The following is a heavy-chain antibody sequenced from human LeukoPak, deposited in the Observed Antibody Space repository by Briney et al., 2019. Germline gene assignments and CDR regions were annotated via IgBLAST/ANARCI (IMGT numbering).Heavy chain of an antibody. CDR3: ARGIAAAGTVPGFFDY. D-gene: IGHD6-13*01. CDR1: GFTFSDYW. CDR2: IWYDGSNK. J-gene: IGHJ4*02. V-gene: IGHV3-33*08. Sequence: GGSLRLSFATSGFTFSDYWMNWVRQAPGKGLEGVAVIWYDGSNKYYADSVKGRFTISRDNSKNTLYLQMNSLRAEDTAVYYCARGIAAAGTVPGFFDYWGQGTLVTVSS.